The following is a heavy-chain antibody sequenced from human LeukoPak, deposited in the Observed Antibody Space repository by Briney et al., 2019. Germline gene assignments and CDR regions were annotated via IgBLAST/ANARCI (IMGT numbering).Heavy chain of an antibody. Sequence: GRPLRLSCAASGFTFSSYGTHWVRQAPGKGLEWVAVISYDGSNKYYADSVQGRFTISRDNSKNTPYLQMNSLRAEDTAVYYCAKSHGYSYGFDYWGQGTLVTVSS. CDR3: AKSHGYSYGFDY. CDR2: ISYDGSNK. D-gene: IGHD5-18*01. CDR1: GFTFSSYG. J-gene: IGHJ4*02. V-gene: IGHV3-30*18.